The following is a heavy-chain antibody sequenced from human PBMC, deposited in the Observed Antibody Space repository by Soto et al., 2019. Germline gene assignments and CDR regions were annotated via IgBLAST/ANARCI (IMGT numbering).Heavy chain of an antibody. CDR1: GFTFGDYA. Sequence: PGGSLRLPCTASGFTFGDYAMSWVRQAPGKGLEWVGFIRSKAYGGTTEYAASVKGRFTISRDDSKSIAYLQMNSLKTEDTAVYYCTRNPGAAYYFDYWGQGTLVTVSS. CDR2: IRSKAYGGTT. J-gene: IGHJ4*02. CDR3: TRNPGAAYYFDY. D-gene: IGHD2-15*01. V-gene: IGHV3-49*04.